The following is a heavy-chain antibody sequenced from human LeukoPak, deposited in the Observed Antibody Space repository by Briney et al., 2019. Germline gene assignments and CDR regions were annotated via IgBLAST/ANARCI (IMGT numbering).Heavy chain of an antibody. V-gene: IGHV1-18*01. D-gene: IGHD2-2*01. CDR2: ISAYKGNT. J-gene: IGHJ5*01. Sequence: ASVKVSCKASGYTFTSYGIRWVRQAPGQGLEGMGWISAYKGNTNYAQKLQGRVTMTTYTSTSTAYMELRSLTSDDTAVYYCARGQEVVPAATDSWGQGTLVTVSS. CDR3: ARGQEVVPAATDS. CDR1: GYTFTSYG.